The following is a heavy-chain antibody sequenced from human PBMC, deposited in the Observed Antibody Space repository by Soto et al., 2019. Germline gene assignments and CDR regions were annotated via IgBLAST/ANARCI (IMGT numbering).Heavy chain of an antibody. V-gene: IGHV4-4*07. CDR3: AKDREEGYNFYYGMDV. CDR1: GASVNTYS. CDR2: IYTSAST. Sequence: SETLSLTCTVSGASVNTYSWSWMRQPAGKGLERIGRIYTSASTNYSPSLKGRLSLSVDTSKNQVSLKLTSVTAADTAIYYCAKDREEGYNFYYGMDVWGQGATVTVSS. J-gene: IGHJ6*02.